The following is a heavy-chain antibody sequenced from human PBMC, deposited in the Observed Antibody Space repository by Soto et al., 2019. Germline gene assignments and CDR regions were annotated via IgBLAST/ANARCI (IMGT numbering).Heavy chain of an antibody. V-gene: IGHV4-30-2*01. CDR1: GGSISSGGYS. Sequence: SETLSLTCAVSGGSISSGGYSWSWIRQPPGKGLEWIGYIYHSGSTYYNPSLKSRVTISVDRSKNQFSLKLSSVTAADTAVYCCATGAYYGSGSYSYLANGMDVWGRGTTVTVSS. CDR2: IYHSGST. J-gene: IGHJ6*02. D-gene: IGHD3-10*01. CDR3: ATGAYYGSGSYSYLANGMDV.